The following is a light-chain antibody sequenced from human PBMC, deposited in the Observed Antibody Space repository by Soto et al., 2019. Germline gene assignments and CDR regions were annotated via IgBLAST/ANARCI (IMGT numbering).Light chain of an antibody. CDR3: LPYDSLWTFGHQYDSLWT. Sequence: DIQMTQSPSTLSASVGDRVTITCRASQSISDWLAWYQQKPGKAPKLLIYKASSLESGVPSRFSGSGSGTDFTLTIDSLQPDDFATYYCLPYDSLWTFGHQYDSLWTFGQGTKVEI. CDR1: QSISDW. V-gene: IGKV1-5*03. CDR2: KAS. J-gene: IGKJ1*01.